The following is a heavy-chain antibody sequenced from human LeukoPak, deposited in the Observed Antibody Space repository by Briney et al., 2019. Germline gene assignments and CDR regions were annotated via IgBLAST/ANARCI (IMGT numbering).Heavy chain of an antibody. V-gene: IGHV3-43*02. CDR2: ISGDGGST. J-gene: IGHJ4*02. Sequence: PGGSLRLSCAASGFTFDDYAMHWVRQAPGKGLEWVSLISGDGGSTYYADSAKGRFTISRDNAKNSLYLQMNSLRAEDTAVYYCARTQEEYYFDYWGQGTLVTVSS. D-gene: IGHD3-10*01. CDR3: ARTQEEYYFDY. CDR1: GFTFDDYA.